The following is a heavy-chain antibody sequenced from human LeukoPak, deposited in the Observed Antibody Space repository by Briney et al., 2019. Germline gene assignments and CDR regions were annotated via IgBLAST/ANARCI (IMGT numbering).Heavy chain of an antibody. CDR3: ARGGGYCSGGSCDFV. J-gene: IGHJ4*02. CDR1: GGTFSSYA. CDR2: IIPIFGTA. D-gene: IGHD2-15*01. Sequence: SVKVSCKASGGTFSSYAISWVRQAPGQGLEWMGGIIPIFGTANYAQKFQGRVTITADKSTCTAYMDLSSLRSEDTAVYYCARGGGYCSGGSCDFVWGQGTLVTVSS. V-gene: IGHV1-69*06.